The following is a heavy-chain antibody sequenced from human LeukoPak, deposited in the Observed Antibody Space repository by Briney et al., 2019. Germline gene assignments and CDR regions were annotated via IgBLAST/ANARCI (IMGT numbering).Heavy chain of an antibody. D-gene: IGHD2-2*01. CDR1: GGTFSSYA. Sequence: SVKVSCKASGGTFSSYAISWVRQAPGQGLEWMGRIIPIFGTANYAQKFQGRVTITTDKSTSTAYMELSSLRSEDTAVYYCARNGGWDIVVVPAADYAFDIWGQGAMVTVSS. CDR3: ARNGGWDIVVVPAADYAFDI. V-gene: IGHV1-69*05. J-gene: IGHJ3*02. CDR2: IIPIFGTA.